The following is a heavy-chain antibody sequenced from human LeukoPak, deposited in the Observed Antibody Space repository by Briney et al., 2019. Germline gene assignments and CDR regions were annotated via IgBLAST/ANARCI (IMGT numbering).Heavy chain of an antibody. CDR3: ARDQADSSGYYMYFDY. Sequence: SQTLSLTCTVSGGSISSGGYYWSWIRQPPGKGLEWIGYIYYSGSTNYNPSLKSRVTVSVDTSKNQFSLKLSSVTAADTAVYYCARDQADSSGYYMYFDYWGQGTPVTVSS. V-gene: IGHV4-61*08. CDR1: GGSISSGGYY. CDR2: IYYSGST. D-gene: IGHD3-22*01. J-gene: IGHJ4*02.